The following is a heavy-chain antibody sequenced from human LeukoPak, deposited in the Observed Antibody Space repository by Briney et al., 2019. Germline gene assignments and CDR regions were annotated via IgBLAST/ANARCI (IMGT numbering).Heavy chain of an antibody. CDR2: IYTSGST. J-gene: IGHJ4*02. Sequence: PSETLSLTCTVSGGSISSYYWSWIRQSAGRGLEWIGRIYTSGSTNYNPPLKSRVTMSVDTSKNQFSLKLSSVTAADTAVYYCARDRFYYHHSGYYGFDYWGQGTLVTVSS. V-gene: IGHV4-4*07. CDR1: GGSISSYY. CDR3: ARDRFYYHHSGYYGFDY. D-gene: IGHD3-22*01.